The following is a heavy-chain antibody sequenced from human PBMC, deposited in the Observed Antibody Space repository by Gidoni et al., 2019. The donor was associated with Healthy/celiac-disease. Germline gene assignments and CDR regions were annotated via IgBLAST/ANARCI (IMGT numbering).Heavy chain of an antibody. CDR3: AKDLSIVVVANFDY. V-gene: IGHV3-23*01. CDR1: GVTFGSYA. D-gene: IGHD3-22*01. J-gene: IGHJ4*02. Sequence: VQLLESGGGVVQPGGSLRLSCAASGVTFGSYAMSWVRQAPVKGLEWVSAISGSGGSPYYADSVKGRFTISRDNSKTTLYLQVTSLRAEDTAVYYCAKDLSIVVVANFDYWGQGTLVTVSS. CDR2: ISGSGGSP.